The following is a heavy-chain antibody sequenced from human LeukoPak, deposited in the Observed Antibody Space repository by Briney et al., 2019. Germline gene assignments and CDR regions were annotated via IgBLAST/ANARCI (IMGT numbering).Heavy chain of an antibody. V-gene: IGHV1-69*13. CDR2: IIPMFGTP. D-gene: IGHD2-2*02. Sequence: SVKVSCKASGGTFSNRIFSWVRQAPGQGLEWLGAIIPMFGTPNYAQKFQGRVTITADESTTTTYMELSSLRSEDTAIYYCARPHCTSPDCYSPWAFDIWGQGTVVTVSS. CDR3: ARPHCTSPDCYSPWAFDI. CDR1: GGTFSNRI. J-gene: IGHJ3*02.